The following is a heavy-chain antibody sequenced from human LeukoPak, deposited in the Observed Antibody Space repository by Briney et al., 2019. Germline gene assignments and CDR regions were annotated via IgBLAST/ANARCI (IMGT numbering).Heavy chain of an antibody. V-gene: IGHV3-21*01. CDR2: ISSSSSYI. D-gene: IGHD3-3*01. Sequence: GGSLRLSCEASGFTFSSYSMNWVRQAPGKGLEWVSSISSSSSYIYYADSVKGRFTISRDNAKNSLYLHMNSLRAEDTAVYYCARGGAIFGVVIPSPYYYYGMDVWGQGTTVTVSS. CDR3: ARGGAIFGVVIPSPYYYYGMDV. CDR1: GFTFSSYS. J-gene: IGHJ6*02.